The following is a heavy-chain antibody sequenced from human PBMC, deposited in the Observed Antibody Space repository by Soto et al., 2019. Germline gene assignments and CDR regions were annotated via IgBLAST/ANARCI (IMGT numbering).Heavy chain of an antibody. CDR2: IDGDGSRI. Sequence: EAQLVESGGGLVQPGGSLRLSCAASGFTFSTNWMHWVRQAPGKGLVWVARIDGDGSRISYAESVKGRFTISRDTAKNTLVPEMNSLLAEDTAFYYCVGREGYDWWGLFDYWGQGLLVTASS. D-gene: IGHD5-12*01. V-gene: IGHV3-74*01. J-gene: IGHJ4*02. CDR3: VGREGYDWWGLFDY. CDR1: GFTFSTNW.